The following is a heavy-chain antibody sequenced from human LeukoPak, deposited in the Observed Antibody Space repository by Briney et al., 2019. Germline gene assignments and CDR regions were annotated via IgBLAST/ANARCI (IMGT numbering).Heavy chain of an antibody. CDR2: ISSSGSTI. CDR1: GFNFSDYY. V-gene: IGHV3-11*01. J-gene: IGHJ3*02. Sequence: GGALRLSCAASGFNFSDYYMSWIRQAPGKGLEWVSYISSSGSTIYYADSVKGRFTISRDNAKNSLYLQMSNLRAEDTAVYYCARSIRAFDIWGQGTMVTVSS. D-gene: IGHD3-3*01. CDR3: ARSIRAFDI.